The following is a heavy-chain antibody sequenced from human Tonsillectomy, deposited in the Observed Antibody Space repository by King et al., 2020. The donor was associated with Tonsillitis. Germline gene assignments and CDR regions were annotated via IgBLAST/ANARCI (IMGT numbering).Heavy chain of an antibody. D-gene: IGHD6-13*01. Sequence: VQLQESGPGLVKPSQTLSLTCTVSGGSISSGEYYWSWIRQPPGKGLEWIGYIYYSGSTYYNPSLKSRVTISVDTSKNQFSLKLSSVTAADTAVYYCARSLIAAAGTGHLYYDMDVWGKGTTVTVSS. CDR1: GGSISSGEYY. CDR3: ARSLIAAAGTGHLYYDMDV. CDR2: IYYSGST. V-gene: IGHV4-30-4*01. J-gene: IGHJ6*03.